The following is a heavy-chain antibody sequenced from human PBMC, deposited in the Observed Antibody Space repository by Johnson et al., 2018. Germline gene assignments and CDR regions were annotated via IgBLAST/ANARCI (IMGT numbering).Heavy chain of an antibody. CDR2: IKSKTDGGTT. CDR3: TTTGSGGSYYYYGEDV. V-gene: IGHV3-15*01. J-gene: IGHJ6*02. CDR1: GFTFSNAW. Sequence: EVQLVESGGDLVKPGGSLRLSCAASGFTFSNAWMSWVRQAPGKGLEWVARIKSKTDGGTTDSAAPVKGRFTISRDDSKNTLYLQMNSLKTEDTAVYYCTTTGSGGSYYYYGEDVWGQGTTVTVSS. D-gene: IGHD3-10*01.